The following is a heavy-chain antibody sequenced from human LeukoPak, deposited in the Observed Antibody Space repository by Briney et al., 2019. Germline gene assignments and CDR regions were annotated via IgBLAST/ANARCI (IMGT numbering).Heavy chain of an antibody. D-gene: IGHD3-16*02. CDR3: ARTSYDYVWGSYRLFDY. Sequence: SVKVSCKASGGTFSSYAISWERQAPGQGLEWMGGIIPIFGTANYAQKFQGRVTITADESTSTAYMELSSLRSEDTAVYYCARTSYDYVWGSYRLFDYWGQGTLVTVSS. J-gene: IGHJ4*02. CDR1: GGTFSSYA. V-gene: IGHV1-69*01. CDR2: IIPIFGTA.